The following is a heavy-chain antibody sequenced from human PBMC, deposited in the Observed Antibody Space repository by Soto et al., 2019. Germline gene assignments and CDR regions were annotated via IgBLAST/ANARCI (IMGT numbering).Heavy chain of an antibody. CDR2: INPSSGGT. Sequence: ASVKVSCKASGYPLTAKYLHWVRQAPGQGLEWMGWINPSSGGTKEAQKFRGRVTMTRDTSISAAYMELSSVTAADTAVYYCARGDIVATIWSQGTLVTVSS. D-gene: IGHD5-12*01. CDR3: ARGDIVATI. J-gene: IGHJ4*02. V-gene: IGHV1-2*02. CDR1: GYPLTAKY.